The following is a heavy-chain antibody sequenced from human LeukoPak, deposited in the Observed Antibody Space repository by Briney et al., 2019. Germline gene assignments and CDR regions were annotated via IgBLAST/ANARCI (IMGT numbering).Heavy chain of an antibody. CDR3: ARDRYYDFWSGYEFDY. CDR1: GFTFSKSW. Sequence: GGSLRLSCAASGFTFSKSWMSWVRQAPGKGLEGVGNINDDESLKNYGDSVRGRFTISRDNAKNSLYLQMNSLRVEDTAVYYCARDRYYDFWSGYEFDYWGQGTLVTVSS. V-gene: IGHV3-7*01. CDR2: INDDESLK. J-gene: IGHJ4*02. D-gene: IGHD3-3*01.